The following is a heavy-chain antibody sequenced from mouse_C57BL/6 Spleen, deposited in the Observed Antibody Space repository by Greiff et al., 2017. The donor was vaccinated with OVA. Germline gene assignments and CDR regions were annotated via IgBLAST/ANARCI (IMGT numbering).Heavy chain of an antibody. CDR3: ARDITTVKGFFDY. J-gene: IGHJ2*01. D-gene: IGHD1-1*01. Sequence: VQLKESGGGLVKPGGSLKLSCAASGFTFSSYAMSWVRQTPEKRLEWVATISDGGSYTYYPDNVKGRFTISRDNAKNNLYLQMSHLKSEDTAMYYCARDITTVKGFFDYWGQGTTLTVSS. CDR2: ISDGGSYT. CDR1: GFTFSSYA. V-gene: IGHV5-4*01.